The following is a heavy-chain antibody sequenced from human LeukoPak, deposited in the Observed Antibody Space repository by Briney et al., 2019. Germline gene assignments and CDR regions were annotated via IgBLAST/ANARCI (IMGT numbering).Heavy chain of an antibody. CDR3: ARGAGSTTSNDAFDI. V-gene: IGHV4-59*12. CDR1: GGSISSYY. D-gene: IGHD1-1*01. J-gene: IGHJ3*02. Sequence: SETLSLTCTVSGGSISSYYWSWIRQPPGKGLEWIGYIYYTGNTYYNPSLKSRVTISVDTSKNQFSLKVSSVTAADTAVYYCARGAGSTTSNDAFDIWGQGTMVTVSS. CDR2: IYYTGNT.